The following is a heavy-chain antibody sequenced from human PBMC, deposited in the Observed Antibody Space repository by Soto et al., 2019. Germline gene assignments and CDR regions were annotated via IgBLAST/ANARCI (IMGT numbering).Heavy chain of an antibody. V-gene: IGHV1-2*04. CDR3: ARAAIGDIVVVVAATPDY. CDR2: INPNSGGT. D-gene: IGHD2-15*01. CDR1: GYTFTGYY. J-gene: IGHJ4*02. Sequence: QVQLVQSGAEVKKPGASVKVSCKASGYTFTGYYMHWVRQAPGQGLECMGWINPNSGGTNYAQKFQRWVTMTRDTSISTAYMELSRLRSDDTAVYYCARAAIGDIVVVVAATPDYWGQGTLVTVSS.